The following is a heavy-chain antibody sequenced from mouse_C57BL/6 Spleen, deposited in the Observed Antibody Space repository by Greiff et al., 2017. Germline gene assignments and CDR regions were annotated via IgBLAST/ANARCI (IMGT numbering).Heavy chain of an antibody. CDR1: GFTFSDYG. J-gene: IGHJ2*01. V-gene: IGHV5-17*01. CDR2: ISSGSSTI. CDR3: ASANFYYFDY. Sequence: EVQRVESGGGLVKPGGSLKLSCAASGFTFSDYGMHWVRQAPEKGLEWVAYISSGSSTIYYADTVKGRFTIARDNAKNTLFLQMTSLRSEDTARYYCASANFYYFDYWGQGTTLTVSS. D-gene: IGHD4-1*01.